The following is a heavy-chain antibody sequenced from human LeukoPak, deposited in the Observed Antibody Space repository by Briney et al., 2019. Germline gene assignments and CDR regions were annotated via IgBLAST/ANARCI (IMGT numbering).Heavy chain of an antibody. CDR3: ARQTTRFCSGGTCYSNFAFDM. Sequence: SETLSLTCTVPGGSLSTYYWSWIRQPPGKTLEWIGYVYNSGSTNYNPSLKSRVTISVDTSKKQLSLKLTSVTAADTAVYYCARQTTRFCSGGTCYSNFAFDMWGQGTTVIVSS. D-gene: IGHD2-15*01. J-gene: IGHJ3*02. V-gene: IGHV4-59*08. CDR1: GGSLSTYY. CDR2: VYNSGST.